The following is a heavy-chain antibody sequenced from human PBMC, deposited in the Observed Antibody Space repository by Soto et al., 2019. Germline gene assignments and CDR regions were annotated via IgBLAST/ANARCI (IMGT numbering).Heavy chain of an antibody. CDR3: ARHFDVDPSLDHYYFDL. CDR1: GVSITPYF. CDR2: IYASGRT. Sequence: QVQLQESGPGLVKPSETLSLTCTVSGVSITPYFWSWIRQPAGEAPEWLGHIYASGRTTYNPSLRCRVSMFVSQTQVSLRLTSVTAADTAVYYCARHFDVDPSLDHYYFDLWGRGALVTVSS. V-gene: IGHV4-4*07. J-gene: IGHJ2*01. D-gene: IGHD3-9*01.